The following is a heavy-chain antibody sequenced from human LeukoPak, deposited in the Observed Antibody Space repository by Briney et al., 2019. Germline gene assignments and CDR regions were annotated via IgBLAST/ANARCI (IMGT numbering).Heavy chain of an antibody. V-gene: IGHV4-59*01. J-gene: IGHJ4*02. Sequence: SETLSLTCTVSGGSICSYYWSWIRQPPGKGLEWIGYIYYSGSTNYNPSLKSRVTISVDTSKNQFSLKLSSVTAADTAVYYCARCRYYGSGSHTSRLFDYWGQGTLVTVSS. CDR2: IYYSGST. CDR1: GGSICSYY. CDR3: ARCRYYGSGSHTSRLFDY. D-gene: IGHD3-10*01.